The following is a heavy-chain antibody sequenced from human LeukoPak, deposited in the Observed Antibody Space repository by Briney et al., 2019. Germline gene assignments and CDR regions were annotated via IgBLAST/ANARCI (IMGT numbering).Heavy chain of an antibody. CDR3: ARAVIVVAAATQRNWFDP. CDR1: GGSISSYY. Sequence: SETLSLTCTVSGGSISSYYWSWIRQPPGKGLEWIGYIYYSGSTNYNPSLKSRVTISVDTSKNQFSLKLSSVTAADTAIYYCARAVIVVAAATQRNWFDPWGQGTLVIVSS. D-gene: IGHD2-15*01. J-gene: IGHJ5*02. V-gene: IGHV4-59*12. CDR2: IYYSGST.